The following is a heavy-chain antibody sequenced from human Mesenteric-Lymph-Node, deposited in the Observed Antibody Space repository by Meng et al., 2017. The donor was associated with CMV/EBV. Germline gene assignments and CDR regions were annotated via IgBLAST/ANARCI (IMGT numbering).Heavy chain of an antibody. V-gene: IGHV1-18*04. CDR3: ARAPREYYFDY. J-gene: IGHJ4*02. Sequence: SCKTSGYTFTGCGISWVRQAPGQGLGWMGWISGFSGNTFYTENLQGRVTMTTDTSTSTAYMELRSLRSDDTAVYYCARAPREYYFDYWGQGTLVTVSS. CDR2: ISGFSGNT. CDR1: GYTFTGCG.